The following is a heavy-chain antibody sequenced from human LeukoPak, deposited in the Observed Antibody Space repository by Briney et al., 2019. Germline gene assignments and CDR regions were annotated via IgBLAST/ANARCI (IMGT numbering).Heavy chain of an antibody. V-gene: IGHV4-59*08. D-gene: IGHD3-16*01. Sequence: SETLSLTCTVSGGSISSYYWSWIRQPPGKGLEWIGYIYYSGSTNYNPSLKSRVTISVDTSKNQFSLKLNSVTAADTAVYYCARLNTGGYYYYGMDVWGQGTTVTVSS. CDR3: ARLNTGGYYYYGMDV. J-gene: IGHJ6*02. CDR2: IYYSGST. CDR1: GGSISSYY.